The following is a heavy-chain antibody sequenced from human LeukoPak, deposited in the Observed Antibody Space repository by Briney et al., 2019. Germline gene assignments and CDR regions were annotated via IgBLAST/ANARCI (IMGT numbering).Heavy chain of an antibody. J-gene: IGHJ4*02. D-gene: IGHD3-16*02. CDR1: GYTFTSYG. CDR2: IIPIFGTA. CDR3: ARELRLGELSLSFDY. Sequence: ASVKVSCKASGYTFTSYGISWVRQAPGQGLEWMGGIIPIFGTANYAQKFQGRVTITADESTSTAYMELSRPRSEDTAVYYCARELRLGELSLSFDYWGQGTLVTVSS. V-gene: IGHV1-69*13.